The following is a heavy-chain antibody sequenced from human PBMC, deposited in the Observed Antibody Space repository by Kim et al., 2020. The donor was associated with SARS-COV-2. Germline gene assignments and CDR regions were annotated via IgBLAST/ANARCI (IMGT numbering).Heavy chain of an antibody. Sequence: GGSLRLSCAASGFTFSSYWMHWVRQAPGKGLVWVSRINSDGSSTSYADSVKGRFTISRDNAKNTLYLQMNSLRAEDTAVYYCAREGDSSSWYWFDPWGQGTLVTVSS. V-gene: IGHV3-74*01. CDR3: AREGDSSSWYWFDP. D-gene: IGHD6-13*01. J-gene: IGHJ5*02. CDR2: INSDGSST. CDR1: GFTFSSYW.